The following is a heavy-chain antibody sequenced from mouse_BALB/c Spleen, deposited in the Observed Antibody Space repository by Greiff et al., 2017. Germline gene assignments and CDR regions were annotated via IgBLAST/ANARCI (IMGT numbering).Heavy chain of an antibody. D-gene: IGHD3-1*01. J-gene: IGHJ4*01. Sequence: VMLVESGAELARPGASVKLSCKASGYTFTSYWMQWVKQRPGQGLEWIGAIYPGDGDTRYTQKFKGKATLTADKSSSTAYMQLSSLASEDSAVYYCARRSSGYPYAMDYWGQGTSVTVSS. CDR1: GYTFTSYW. V-gene: IGHV1-87*01. CDR3: ARRSSGYPYAMDY. CDR2: IYPGDGDT.